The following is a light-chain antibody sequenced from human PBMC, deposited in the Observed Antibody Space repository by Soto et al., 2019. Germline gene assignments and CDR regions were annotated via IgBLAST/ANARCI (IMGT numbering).Light chain of an antibody. CDR3: QSYDSNKV. Sequence: NFMLTQPHSVSGSPGKTVTISCTRSSGSIASNHVQWYQQRPGSPPTTVIYEDNQRPSWVPDRFSGSIDSSSNSASLTISGLNTEDEADYFCQSYDSNKVFGGGTKLTVL. CDR1: SGSIASNH. J-gene: IGLJ2*01. V-gene: IGLV6-57*01. CDR2: EDN.